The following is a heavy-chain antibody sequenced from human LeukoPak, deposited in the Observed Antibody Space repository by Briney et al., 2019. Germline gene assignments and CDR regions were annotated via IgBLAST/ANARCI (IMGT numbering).Heavy chain of an antibody. V-gene: IGHV5-51*01. D-gene: IGHD2-21*02. CDR1: GYSFISYW. J-gene: IGHJ4*02. CDR2: IFPGDSDT. CDR3: ARNFEYCGGDCYDY. Sequence: GESLKISCKGSGYSFISYWIGWARQMPGKGPEWIGIIFPGDSDTRYSPSFQGQVTISADKSIATAYLQWSSLKASDTAMYYCARNFEYCGGDCYDYWGQGTLVTVSS.